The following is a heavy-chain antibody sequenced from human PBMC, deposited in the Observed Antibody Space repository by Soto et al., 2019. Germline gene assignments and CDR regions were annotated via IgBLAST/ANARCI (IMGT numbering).Heavy chain of an antibody. D-gene: IGHD3-10*01. CDR3: ARDRKGKFWFDS. CDR2: ISYDGSNK. J-gene: IGHJ5*01. V-gene: IGHV3-30-3*01. Sequence: PGGSLRLSCAASGFTFSTYAMDWVRQAPGKGLEWVAIISYDGSNKYYADSLKGRFTISRDNAKNTLYLQMNSLRPEDTAVYFCARDRKGKFWFDSWGQGTLVTVS. CDR1: GFTFSTYA.